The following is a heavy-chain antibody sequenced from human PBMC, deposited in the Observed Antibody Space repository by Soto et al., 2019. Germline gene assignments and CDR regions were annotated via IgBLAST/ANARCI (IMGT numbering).Heavy chain of an antibody. Sequence: SETLSLTCAVYGGSFSSYYWGWIRQSPGKGLEWIGSVYYRGRSYSKSSVKSRVTISVDTSKNQFSLNFNSVTASDTALYYCVIQRTTVLTQAYFDYCGPGALVTVSS. CDR2: VYYRGRS. V-gene: IGHV4-39*01. D-gene: IGHD4-17*01. CDR1: GGSFSSYY. CDR3: VIQRTTVLTQAYFDY. J-gene: IGHJ4*02.